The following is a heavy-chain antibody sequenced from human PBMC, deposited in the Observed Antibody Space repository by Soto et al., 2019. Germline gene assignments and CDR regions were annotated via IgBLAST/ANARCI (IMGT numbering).Heavy chain of an antibody. V-gene: IGHV1-46*01. CDR2: VDPRDGST. D-gene: IGHD3-10*01. J-gene: IGHJ4*02. CDR3: ARVRSRGRELED. CDR1: GYIFTTYS. Sequence: QVQLVQSGAEMKRPGASVILSCKASGYIFTTYSIHWVRQTAGQGLEWMAKVDPRDGSTGYAQKFRGRVSMALDTSTGTVTMEVSSLTSDDTATYYCARVRSRGRELEDWGQGTQVTVSS.